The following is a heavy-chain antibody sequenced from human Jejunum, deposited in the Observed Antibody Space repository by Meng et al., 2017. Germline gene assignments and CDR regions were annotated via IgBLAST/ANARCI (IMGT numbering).Heavy chain of an antibody. D-gene: IGHD1-26*01. CDR3: ARDTRSASQWDYFDS. J-gene: IGHJ4*02. Sequence: GGSLRLSCAASGFSFSSYTVNWVRQAPGKGLEWVANIKQDGSEEHYVDSVRGRFTISRDNAKSSLYLQMNSLRAEDTAVYYCARDTRSASQWDYFDSWGQGTLVTVSS. V-gene: IGHV3-7*01. CDR1: GFSFSSYT. CDR2: IKQDGSEE.